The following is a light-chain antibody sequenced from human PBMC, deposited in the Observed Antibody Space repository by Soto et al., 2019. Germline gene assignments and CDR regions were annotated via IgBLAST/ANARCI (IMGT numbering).Light chain of an antibody. J-gene: IGLJ1*01. Sequence: QSVLTRPAAVSGSPGESITISCTGTTSDIGTYNYVSWFQQYSGKAPKLLIYEVNNRPSGVSNRFSGSKSGNSASLTISGLQAEDEADYYCNSMTISSTSRYVFGTGTKLTVL. CDR2: EVN. CDR3: NSMTISSTSRYV. CDR1: TSDIGTYNY. V-gene: IGLV2-14*01.